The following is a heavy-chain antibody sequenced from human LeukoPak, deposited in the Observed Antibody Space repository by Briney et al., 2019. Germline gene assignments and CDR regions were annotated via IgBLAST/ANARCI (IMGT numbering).Heavy chain of an antibody. CDR2: ISGSDAGT. CDR3: AKDSSVPYGITD. Sequence: GGSLRLSCAASGFTFSTYAMSWVRQSPGKGLEWVSAISGSDAGTYYADSAEGRFTISRDNSKNTLSLQMNSLRVEDTALYYCAKDSSVPYGITDWGQGTLVTVSS. V-gene: IGHV3-23*01. CDR1: GFTFSTYA. D-gene: IGHD4-17*01. J-gene: IGHJ4*02.